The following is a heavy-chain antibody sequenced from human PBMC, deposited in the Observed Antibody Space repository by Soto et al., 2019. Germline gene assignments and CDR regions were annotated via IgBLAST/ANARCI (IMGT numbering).Heavy chain of an antibody. CDR2: IWPDGGNK. J-gene: IGHJ4*02. CDR3: ARDGDANSGFGKDY. V-gene: IGHV3-33*01. CDR1: GFTFSDYG. Sequence: GGSLRLSCAACGFTFSDYGMHWVRQAPGKGLQWVAFIWPDGGNKYYAESVKGRFTISRDNSKNSVYLQMNNVRDEDTAVYYCARDGDANSGFGKDYWGQGTLVTVSS. D-gene: IGHD3-16*01.